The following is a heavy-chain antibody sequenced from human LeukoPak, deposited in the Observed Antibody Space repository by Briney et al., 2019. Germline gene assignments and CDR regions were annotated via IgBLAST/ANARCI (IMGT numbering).Heavy chain of an antibody. J-gene: IGHJ4*02. CDR2: MNPNSGNT. D-gene: IGHD2-2*01. V-gene: IGHV1-8*01. CDR1: GYTFTSYD. CDR3: ARGGDIVVVPAADFDY. Sequence: ASVKVSCKASGYTFTSYDINWVRQATGQGLEWMGWMNPNSGNTGYAQKLQGRVTMTRNTSISTAYMELSSLRSEDTAVYYCARGGDIVVVPAADFDYWGQGTLVTVSS.